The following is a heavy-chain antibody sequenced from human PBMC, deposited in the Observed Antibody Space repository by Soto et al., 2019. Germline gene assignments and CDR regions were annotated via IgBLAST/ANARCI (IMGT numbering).Heavy chain of an antibody. CDR2: TYYRSKWYN. V-gene: IGHV6-1*01. D-gene: IGHD4-4*01. CDR1: GDSVSSNSAA. CDR3: ARAPSDYSNFCHFDY. J-gene: IGHJ4*02. Sequence: SETLSLTCAISGDSVSSNSAAWHWIRPSPSRGLEWLGRTYYRSKWYNDYAVSVKSRITSNPDTSKNQFSLQLNSVTPEDTAVYYCARAPSDYSNFCHFDYWGQGTLVTVSS.